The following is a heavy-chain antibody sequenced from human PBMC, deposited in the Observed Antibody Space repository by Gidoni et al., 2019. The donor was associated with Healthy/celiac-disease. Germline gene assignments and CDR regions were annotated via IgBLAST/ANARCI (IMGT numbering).Heavy chain of an antibody. Sequence: QVQLQQWGAGLLKPSETLSLTCAVYGGSFRGSYGGWSRQPPGKVLGWIGELNHSGSTNYTPSLKSRVTISVDTSKNQFSLKRSSVTAADTAVYYCARGLYYYDSSGYHFDYWGQGTLVTVSS. V-gene: IGHV4-34*01. D-gene: IGHD3-22*01. J-gene: IGHJ4*02. CDR2: LNHSGST. CDR3: ARGLYYYDSSGYHFDY. CDR1: GGSFRGSY.